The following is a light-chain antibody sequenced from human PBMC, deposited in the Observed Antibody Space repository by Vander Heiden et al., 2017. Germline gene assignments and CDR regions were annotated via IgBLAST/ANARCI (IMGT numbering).Light chain of an antibody. CDR2: QDK. CDR3: LTWDTSTAV. V-gene: IGLV3-1*01. CDR1: KLGDKY. J-gene: IGLJ2*01. Sequence: SYELTQSPSLSVSPGQTTTITCSGDKLGDKYVSWYQKKPGQSPVLLIYQDKNRPAGIPERFSASNSGNTATLTISGSQAIDEADYYCLTWDTSTAVFGGGTKLTVL.